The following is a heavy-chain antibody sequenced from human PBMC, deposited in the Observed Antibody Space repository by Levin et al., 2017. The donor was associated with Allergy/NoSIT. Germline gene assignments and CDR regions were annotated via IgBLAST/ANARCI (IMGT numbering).Heavy chain of an antibody. Sequence: GESLKISCAASGFTFDDYGMSWVRQAPGKGLEWVSGINWNGGSTGYADSVKGRLTISRDNAKNSLYLQMNSLRAEDTALYHCARHRFTMNIHDGCDSRGQGTMVIVSS. CDR2: INWNGGST. D-gene: IGHD2/OR15-2a*01. CDR1: GFTFDDYG. V-gene: IGHV3-20*01. CDR3: ARHRFTMNIHDGCDS. J-gene: IGHJ3*02.